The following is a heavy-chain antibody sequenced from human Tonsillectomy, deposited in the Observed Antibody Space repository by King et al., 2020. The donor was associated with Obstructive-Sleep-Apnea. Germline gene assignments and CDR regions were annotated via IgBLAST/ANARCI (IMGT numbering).Heavy chain of an antibody. CDR3: ASHRDGYLRFDY. D-gene: IGHD5-24*01. Sequence: QLVQSGAEVKKPGESLMISCKGSGYSFTTYWIGWVRQMPGKGLEGRGIIYPGDSDTRYSPTFQGQVHISADKSISTAYLQWSSLKASDTGIYYCASHRDGYLRFDYWGQGTLVTVSS. CDR1: GYSFTTYW. J-gene: IGHJ4*02. V-gene: IGHV5-51*01. CDR2: IYPGDSDT.